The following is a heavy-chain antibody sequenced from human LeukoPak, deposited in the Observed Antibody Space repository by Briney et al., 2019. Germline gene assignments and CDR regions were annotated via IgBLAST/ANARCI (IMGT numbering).Heavy chain of an antibody. J-gene: IGHJ3*02. CDR1: GFIVRSKY. CDR2: IYSGGGT. V-gene: IGHV3-53*01. CDR3: ASNVAVPGTFVFDI. D-gene: IGHD6-13*01. Sequence: PGGSLRLSCAASGFIVRSKYMSWVRQAPGKGLEWVSVIYSGGGTDYADSVKGRFSISRDNSKYTLFLQMNSLRAEDTAVYYCASNVAVPGTFVFDIWGQRTVVTVSS.